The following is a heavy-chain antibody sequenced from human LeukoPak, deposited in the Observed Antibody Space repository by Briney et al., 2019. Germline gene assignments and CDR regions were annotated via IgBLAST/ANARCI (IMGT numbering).Heavy chain of an antibody. CDR2: ISGSGGST. V-gene: IGHV3-23*01. CDR3: AKMPVSYSSGWSVFDY. J-gene: IGHJ4*02. Sequence: GGSLRLSCAASGFTFSSYAMSWVRQAPGKGLEWVSGISGSGGSTYYADSVKGRFTISRDNSKNTLYLQMNSLRAEDTAVYYCAKMPVSYSSGWSVFDYWGQGNLVTVSP. D-gene: IGHD6-19*01. CDR1: GFTFSSYA.